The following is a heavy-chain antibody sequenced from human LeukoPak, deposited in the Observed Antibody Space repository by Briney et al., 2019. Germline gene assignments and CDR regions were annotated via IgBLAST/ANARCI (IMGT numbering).Heavy chain of an antibody. CDR3: ARDWSCSSTSCSYYYYYYMDV. Sequence: PSETLSLTCTVSGYSISSGYYWGWIRQPPGKGLEWIGSIYHSGSTYYNPSLKSRVTISVDTSKNQFSLKLSSVTAADTAVYYCARDWSCSSTSCSYYYYYYMDVWGKGTTVTVSS. J-gene: IGHJ6*03. D-gene: IGHD2-2*01. V-gene: IGHV4-38-2*02. CDR2: IYHSGST. CDR1: GYSISSGYY.